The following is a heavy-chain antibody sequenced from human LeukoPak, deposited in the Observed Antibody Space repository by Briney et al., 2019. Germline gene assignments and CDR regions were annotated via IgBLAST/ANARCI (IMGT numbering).Heavy chain of an antibody. CDR2: INPNSGGT. D-gene: IGHD6-13*01. V-gene: IGHV1-2*02. CDR3: ARDYKSRAAAGGY. CDR1: GYTFTGYY. J-gene: IGHJ4*02. Sequence: GASAKVSCKASGYTFTGYYMHWVRQAPGQGLEWMGWINPNSGGTNYAQKFQGRVTMTRDTSISTAYIELSRLRSDDTAVYYCARDYKSRAAAGGYWGQGTLVTVSS.